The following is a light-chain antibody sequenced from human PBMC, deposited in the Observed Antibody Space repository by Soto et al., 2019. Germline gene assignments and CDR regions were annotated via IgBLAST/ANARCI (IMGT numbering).Light chain of an antibody. CDR3: QQSYSPPPWA. J-gene: IGKJ1*01. CDR1: QSISFD. Sequence: DIQMTQSPSSLSATVGDRVTITFRAGQSISFDLNWYQQKPGKAPNLLIYATSSLQSGVPSRFSGSGSGTDFNLTISSLQPEDFATYYCQQSYSPPPWAVGQGTKVDIK. V-gene: IGKV1-39*01. CDR2: ATS.